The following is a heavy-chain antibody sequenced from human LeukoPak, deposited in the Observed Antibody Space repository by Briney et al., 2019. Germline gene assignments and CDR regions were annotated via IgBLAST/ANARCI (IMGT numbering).Heavy chain of an antibody. CDR1: GFTFSTYD. CDR2: ITRNSDYK. D-gene: IGHD3-16*01. V-gene: IGHV3-21*06. Sequence: RGSLRLSCAASGFTFSTYDMNWVRQAPGKGLEWVSSITRNSDYKNYAYSVKGRVTISRDNSKNSLYLQMNSLRAEDTAVYYCARRDLRGIVYWGQGTLVTVSS. J-gene: IGHJ4*02. CDR3: ARRDLRGIVY.